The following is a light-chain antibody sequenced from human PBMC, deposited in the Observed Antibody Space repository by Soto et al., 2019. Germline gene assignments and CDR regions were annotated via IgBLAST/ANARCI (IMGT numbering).Light chain of an antibody. V-gene: IGLV2-14*01. CDR2: EVS. CDR3: NSYRSSNTLV. CDR1: SSDVGGYNY. J-gene: IGLJ1*01. Sequence: QSALTQPASVSGSPGQSITISCTGTSSDVGGYNYVSWYQQHPGKAPKLMIYEVSNRPSGVSNRFSGSKSGNTASLTISGXXXXXXXXXYCNSYRSSNTLVFGTGTKLTV.